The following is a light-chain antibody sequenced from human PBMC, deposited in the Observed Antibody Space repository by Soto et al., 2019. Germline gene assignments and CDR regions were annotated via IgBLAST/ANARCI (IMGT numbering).Light chain of an antibody. CDR3: QQRSNWPSIT. CDR2: DAS. V-gene: IGKV3-11*01. J-gene: IGKJ5*01. CDR1: QSVSSY. Sequence: EIVLTQSPATLSLSPGERATLSCRASQSVSSYLAWYQQKPGQAPRLLIHDASNRATGIPARFSGSGSGTDFTLTIASLEPEDFAVYYCQQRSNWPSITFGQGTDWR.